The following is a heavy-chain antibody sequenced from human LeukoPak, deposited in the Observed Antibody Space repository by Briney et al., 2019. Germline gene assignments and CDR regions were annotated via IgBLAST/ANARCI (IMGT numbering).Heavy chain of an antibody. D-gene: IGHD5-18*01. V-gene: IGHV4-34*01. Sequence: PSKTLSLTCAVYGGSFSGYYWSWIRQPPGKGLEWIGEINHSGSTNYNPSLKSRVTISVDTSKNQFSLKLSSVTAADTAVYYCAREGRIQLWYYFDYWGQGTLVTVSS. J-gene: IGHJ4*02. CDR3: AREGRIQLWYYFDY. CDR1: GGSFSGYY. CDR2: INHSGST.